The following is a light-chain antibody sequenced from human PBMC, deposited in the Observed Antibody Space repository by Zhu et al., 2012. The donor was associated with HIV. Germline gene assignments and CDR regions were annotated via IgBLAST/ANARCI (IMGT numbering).Light chain of an antibody. J-gene: IGKJ4*01. CDR2: GTS. V-gene: IGKV3-20*01. CDR3: QQYDDSVLT. Sequence: EIVLTQSPGTLSLSPGERATLSCRASQSVSGSYLAWYQHKPGQAHRLLIYGTSRRATGIPDRFSGSGSGTDFTLTISRLEPEDFAVYYCQQYDDSVLTFGGGTKVEIK. CDR1: QSVSGSY.